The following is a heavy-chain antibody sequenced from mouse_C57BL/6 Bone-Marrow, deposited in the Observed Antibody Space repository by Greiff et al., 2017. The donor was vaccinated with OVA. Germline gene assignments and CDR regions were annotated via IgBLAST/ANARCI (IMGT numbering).Heavy chain of an antibody. CDR2: IWWDDDK. V-gene: IGHV8-8*01. CDR3: SRMRRPSWFAY. J-gene: IGHJ3*01. CDR1: GFSLSTFGMG. Sequence: QVTLKVSGPGILQPSQTLSLTCSFSGFSLSTFGMGVGWIRQPSGKGLEWLALIWWDDDKYYNPALKSRLTISKDTSKNQIFLKIDNVDTADTDTYYCSRMRRPSWFAYWGQGTLVTVSA.